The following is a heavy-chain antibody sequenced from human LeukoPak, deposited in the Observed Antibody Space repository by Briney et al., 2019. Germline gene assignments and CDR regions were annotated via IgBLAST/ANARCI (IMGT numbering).Heavy chain of an antibody. CDR3: ASGWFGGFNYFDY. Sequence: SETLSLTCAVYGGSFSGYYWSWIRQPPGKGLEWIGEINHSGSTNYNPSLKSRVTISVDTSKNQFSLRLSSVTAADTAVYYCASGWFGGFNYFDYWGQGTLVTVSS. D-gene: IGHD3-10*01. J-gene: IGHJ4*02. CDR1: GGSFSGYY. V-gene: IGHV4-34*01. CDR2: INHSGST.